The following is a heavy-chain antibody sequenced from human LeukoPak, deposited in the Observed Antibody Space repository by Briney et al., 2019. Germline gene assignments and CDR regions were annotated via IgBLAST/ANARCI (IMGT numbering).Heavy chain of an antibody. Sequence: PGGSLRLSCAASGFTFSSYWMSWVRQAPGRGLEWVANIKQDGSEKYYVDSVKGRFTISRDNAKNSLYLQMNSLRAEDTAVYYCARDGSSWGGSYYYYYGMDVWGQGTTVTVSS. CDR2: IKQDGSEK. CDR3: ARDGSSWGGSYYYYYGMDV. D-gene: IGHD2-15*01. CDR1: GFTFSSYW. V-gene: IGHV3-7*01. J-gene: IGHJ6*02.